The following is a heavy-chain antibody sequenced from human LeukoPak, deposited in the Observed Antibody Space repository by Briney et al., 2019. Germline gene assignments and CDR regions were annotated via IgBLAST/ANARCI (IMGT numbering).Heavy chain of an antibody. D-gene: IGHD3-22*01. CDR3: ARESGNYDSSGYLLYAFDI. V-gene: IGHV4-4*07. Sequence: SETLSLTCTVSGGSISSYYWSWIRQPAGKGLEWIGRIYTSGSTNYNPSLKSRVTMSVDTSKNQFSLKLSSVTAADTAVYYCARESGNYDSSGYLLYAFDIWGQGTMVTVSS. CDR2: IYTSGST. CDR1: GGSISSYY. J-gene: IGHJ3*02.